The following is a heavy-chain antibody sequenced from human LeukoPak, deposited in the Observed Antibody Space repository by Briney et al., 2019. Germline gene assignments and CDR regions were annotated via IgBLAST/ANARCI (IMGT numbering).Heavy chain of an antibody. CDR1: GYSISSGYY. V-gene: IGHV4-38-2*01. CDR2: IYHSGST. CDR3: ARSRERNRFGELGY. J-gene: IGHJ4*02. Sequence: PSETLSLTCALSGYSISSGYYWDWIRQPPGKGLEWSWSIYHSGSTYYNPSLKSRVTISVDTSKNQFSLSLRCVTASDTAVYYCARSRERNRFGELGYWGEGALVTVSS. D-gene: IGHD3-10*01.